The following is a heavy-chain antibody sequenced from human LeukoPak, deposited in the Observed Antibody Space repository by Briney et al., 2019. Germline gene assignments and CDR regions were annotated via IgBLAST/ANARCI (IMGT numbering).Heavy chain of an antibody. Sequence: ASVKVSCKASGYAFTGYYMHWVRQAPGQGLEWMGWINPNSGGTNYAQKFQGRVTMTRDTSISTAYMELSRLRSDDTAVYYCARETLYSSGWYAFDYWGQGTLVTVYS. J-gene: IGHJ4*02. V-gene: IGHV1-2*02. CDR3: ARETLYSSGWYAFDY. D-gene: IGHD6-19*01. CDR1: GYAFTGYY. CDR2: INPNSGGT.